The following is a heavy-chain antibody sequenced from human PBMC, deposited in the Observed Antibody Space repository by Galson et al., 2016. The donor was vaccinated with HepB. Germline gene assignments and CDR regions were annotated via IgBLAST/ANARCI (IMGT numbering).Heavy chain of an antibody. CDR3: ATRPGDCPYGSCPFDF. D-gene: IGHD2-15*01. V-gene: IGHV3-53*01. CDR1: GVSVSKNY. Sequence: SLRLSCAASGVSVSKNYMTWVRQAPGKGLEWVSVLFSGGTMYYADSVKGRFTISRDTSKNTLFLQMNSLRAEDTAVYYCATRPGDCPYGSCPFDFWGRGTLVTVSS. CDR2: LFSGGTM. J-gene: IGHJ4*02.